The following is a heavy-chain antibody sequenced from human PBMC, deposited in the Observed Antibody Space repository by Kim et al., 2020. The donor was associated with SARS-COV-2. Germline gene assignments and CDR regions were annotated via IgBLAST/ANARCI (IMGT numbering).Heavy chain of an antibody. CDR3: ARNVYSSSWPNALDY. CDR2: ISGYNGNT. J-gene: IGHJ4*02. CDR1: GYTFTSYG. V-gene: IGHV1-18*01. Sequence: ASVKVSCKASGYTFTSYGISWVRQAPGQGLEWMGWISGYNGNTNYAQKLQGRVTMTTDTSTSTAYMDLRSLRSDDTAVYYCARNVYSSSWPNALDYWGQGTLVTVSS. D-gene: IGHD6-13*01.